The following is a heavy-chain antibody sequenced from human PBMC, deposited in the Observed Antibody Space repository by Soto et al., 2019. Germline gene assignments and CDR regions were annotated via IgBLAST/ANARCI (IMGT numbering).Heavy chain of an antibody. CDR1: GGSISSYY. J-gene: IGHJ4*02. CDR3: ARRWGTYFDF. Sequence: PSETLSLTCTFSGGSISSYYWSWIRQPPGKGLEWIGYIYYSGSTDYDPSLKSRVTISVDTSKNQFSLKLSSVTAADTAVYYCARRWGTYFDFWGQGTLVTVS. CDR2: IYYSGST. D-gene: IGHD7-27*01. V-gene: IGHV4-59*01.